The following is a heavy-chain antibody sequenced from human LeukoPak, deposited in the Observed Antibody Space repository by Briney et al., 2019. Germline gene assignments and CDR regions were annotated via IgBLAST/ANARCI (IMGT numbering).Heavy chain of an antibody. Sequence: GGSLRLSCAASGFTFSSYAMSWVRQVPGKGLEWVSAISGSGGSTYYADSVKGRFTISRDNSRNTLYLQMNSLRAEDTAVYYCAKGGNYDPFDYWGQGTLVTVSS. CDR2: ISGSGGST. CDR3: AKGGNYDPFDY. J-gene: IGHJ4*02. D-gene: IGHD3-3*01. CDR1: GFTFSSYA. V-gene: IGHV3-23*01.